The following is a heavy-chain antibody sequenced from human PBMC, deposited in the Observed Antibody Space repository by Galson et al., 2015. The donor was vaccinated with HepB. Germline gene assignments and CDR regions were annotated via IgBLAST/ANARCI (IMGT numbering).Heavy chain of an antibody. D-gene: IGHD1-1*01. J-gene: IGHJ4*02. Sequence: SLRLSCAASGFTFSSYGMHWVRQAPGKGLEWVAVISYDGSNKYYADSVKGRFTISRDNSKNTLYLQMNSLRAEDTAVYYCAKDSGTPFDYWGQGTLVTVSS. CDR3: AKDSGTPFDY. V-gene: IGHV3-30*18. CDR2: ISYDGSNK. CDR1: GFTFSSYG.